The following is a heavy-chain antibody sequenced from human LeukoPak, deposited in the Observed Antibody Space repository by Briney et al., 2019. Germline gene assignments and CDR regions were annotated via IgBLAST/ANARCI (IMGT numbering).Heavy chain of an antibody. CDR3: ARDNPSPGGVYFDY. CDR2: IKQDGSGK. V-gene: IGHV3-7*01. D-gene: IGHD3-16*01. CDR1: GFTFSSYW. Sequence: PGGSLRLSCAASGFTFSSYWMSWVRQAPGKGLEWVANIKQDGSGKYYVDSVKGRFTISRDNAKNSLYLQMNSLRAEDTAVYYCARDNPSPGGVYFDYWGQGTLVTVSS. J-gene: IGHJ4*02.